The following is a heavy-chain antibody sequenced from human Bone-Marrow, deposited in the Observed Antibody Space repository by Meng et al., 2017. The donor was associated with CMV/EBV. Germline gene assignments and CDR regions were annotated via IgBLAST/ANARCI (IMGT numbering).Heavy chain of an antibody. J-gene: IGHJ4*02. Sequence: SVKVSCKASGFTFTSSAVQWVRQARGQRLEWIGWIVVGSGNTNYAQKFQERVTITRDMSTSTAYMELSSLRSEDTAVYYCARAPKGTTTPFDYWGQGTLVTVSS. V-gene: IGHV1-58*01. CDR1: GFTFTSSA. CDR3: ARAPKGTTTPFDY. CDR2: IVVGSGNT. D-gene: IGHD1-7*01.